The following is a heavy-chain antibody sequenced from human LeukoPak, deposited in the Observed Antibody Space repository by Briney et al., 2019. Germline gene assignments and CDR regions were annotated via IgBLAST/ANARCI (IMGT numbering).Heavy chain of an antibody. V-gene: IGHV1-46*01. CDR2: IIPSGGGT. CDR1: GYRSTGCY. J-gene: IGHJ2*01. CDR3: ARWVDYYGSGSLLGSFGGRYLDL. D-gene: IGHD3-10*01. Sequence: ASVKVSCKASGYRSTGCYMHWVRQAPGQGLEWMGMIIPSGGGTTYAQRFQGRVTMTRDTSTSTVYMELSSLRSEDTAVYYCARWVDYYGSGSLLGSFGGRYLDLWGRGTLVTVSS.